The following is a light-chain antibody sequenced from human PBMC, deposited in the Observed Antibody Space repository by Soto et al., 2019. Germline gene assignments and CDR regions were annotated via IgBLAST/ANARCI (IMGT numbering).Light chain of an antibody. J-gene: IGKJ4*01. Sequence: EIMMTQSPATLSVSPGERATLSCRASQSVSINLAWYQQKPGQAPRLLIYGASTRATGIPARFSGSGSGTEFTLNISGLQSEDFAVYYCQQYNNWPRTFGGGTKVEIK. CDR1: QSVSIN. CDR3: QQYNNWPRT. V-gene: IGKV3-15*01. CDR2: GAS.